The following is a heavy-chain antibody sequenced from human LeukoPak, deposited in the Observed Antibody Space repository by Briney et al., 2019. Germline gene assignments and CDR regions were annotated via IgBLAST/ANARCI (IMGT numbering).Heavy chain of an antibody. V-gene: IGHV4-34*01. Sequence: SETLSLTCAVYGGSFSGYYWSWIRQPPGKGLEWIGEINHSGSTNYNPSLKSRVTISVDTSKNQFSLKLSSVTAADTAVYYCARGYRYYDILTGYYKADAFDIWGQGTMVTVSS. CDR2: INHSGST. CDR3: ARGYRYYDILTGYYKADAFDI. CDR1: GGSFSGYY. J-gene: IGHJ3*02. D-gene: IGHD3-9*01.